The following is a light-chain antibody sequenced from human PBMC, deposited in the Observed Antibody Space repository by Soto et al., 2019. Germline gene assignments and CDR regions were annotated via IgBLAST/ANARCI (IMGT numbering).Light chain of an antibody. J-gene: IGKJ1*01. V-gene: IGKV1-5*03. CDR3: QQYNTSSYT. CDR2: KAS. CDR1: QSISSW. Sequence: DIQMTQSPSTLPASVGDRITITCRASQSISSWLAWYQQKPGKAPKLLIYKASSFEGGVPSRVSGSGSGTEFTRTISSLQPDDFAPYYCQQYNTSSYTFGQATNVAI.